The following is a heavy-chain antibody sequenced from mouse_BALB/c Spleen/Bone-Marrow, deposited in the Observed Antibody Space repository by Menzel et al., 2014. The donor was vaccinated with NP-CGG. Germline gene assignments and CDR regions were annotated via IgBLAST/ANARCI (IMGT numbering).Heavy chain of an antibody. CDR2: IAPGNGNT. J-gene: IGHJ3*01. D-gene: IGHD1-3*01. CDR1: GFNFKDAY. Sequence: VQLQQSGAELVKPGASVKLSCTASGFNFKDAYMHWVKRRPEQGLEWIGRIAPGNGNTQYDPKFQGKATITADTSSNTALLHLISLSSEDAADYYCVRSTGEVNYWGQGTLVTVSA. CDR3: VRSTGEVNY. V-gene: IGHV14-3*02.